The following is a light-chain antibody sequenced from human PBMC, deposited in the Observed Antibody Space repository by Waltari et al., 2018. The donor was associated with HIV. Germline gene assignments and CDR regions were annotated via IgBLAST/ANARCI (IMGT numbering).Light chain of an antibody. CDR2: EVF. V-gene: IGLV2-8*01. J-gene: IGLJ2*01. CDR1: TSDVGAYTY. CDR3: TSYAGRNTFV. Sequence: QSALTQPPSASGSPGQSVTISCTGKTSDVGAYTYVPWYQQHPGKAPKLRIYEVFKRPSGVPDRFSGSKSGNTASLTVSGLQAEDEADYYCTSYAGRNTFVFGGGTKLTVL.